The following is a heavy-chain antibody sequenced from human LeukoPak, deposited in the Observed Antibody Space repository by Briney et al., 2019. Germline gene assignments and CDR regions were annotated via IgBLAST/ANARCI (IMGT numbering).Heavy chain of an antibody. D-gene: IGHD3-22*01. CDR2: ITSNSRYI. V-gene: IGHV3-21*01. Sequence: PGGSLRLSCVASGFTFNRYTINWVRQAPGKGLEWVSSITSNSRYIFYADSVKGRFTVSRDNARNSLYLQMDSLRAGDTAVYYCATVAYYYDIGGSNYYYMNIWGKGTTVTVSS. J-gene: IGHJ6*03. CDR1: GFTFNRYT. CDR3: ATVAYYYDIGGSNYYYMNI.